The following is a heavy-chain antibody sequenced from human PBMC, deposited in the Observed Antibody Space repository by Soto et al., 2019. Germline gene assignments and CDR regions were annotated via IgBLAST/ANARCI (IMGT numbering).Heavy chain of an antibody. CDR3: ARVEGESGYEYPPADPKYNWFDP. CDR1: GGTFSSYA. J-gene: IGHJ5*02. D-gene: IGHD5-12*01. CDR2: IIPIFGTA. V-gene: IGHV1-69*13. Sequence: SSVKVSCKASGGTFSSYAISRVRQAPGQGLEWMGGIIPIFGTANYAQKFQGRVTITADESTSTAYMELSSLRSEDTAVYYCARVEGESGYEYPPADPKYNWFDPWGQGTLVTVSS.